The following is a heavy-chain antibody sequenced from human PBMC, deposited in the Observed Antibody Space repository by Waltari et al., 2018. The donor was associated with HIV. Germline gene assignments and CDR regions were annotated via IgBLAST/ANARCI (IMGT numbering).Heavy chain of an antibody. Sequence: QVQLIQSGAEMTTPGASMKVSCKASEYTFPTYHIPWERQAPGEGLAWMGWINPDNGDTQYAQKFQGWVSMTRDTSINTAYMNLTRLRSEDSAVYYCARALSTTWHNLDYWGQGTLVTVSS. V-gene: IGHV1-2*04. CDR3: ARALSTTWHNLDY. D-gene: IGHD2-2*01. CDR1: EYTFPTYH. J-gene: IGHJ4*02. CDR2: INPDNGDT.